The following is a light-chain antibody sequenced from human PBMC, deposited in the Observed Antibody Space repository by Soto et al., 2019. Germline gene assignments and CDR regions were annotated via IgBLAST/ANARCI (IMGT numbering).Light chain of an antibody. CDR2: GAS. Sequence: AIQMTQSPSSLSASVGDRVTITCRASQDISDDVGWYQQTPGKAPKLLISGASRLQSRVPSRFIGSGSGAAFTLTITSLRPEDSATYYCLQNHNYPQTFGQGTKVEI. CDR1: QDISDD. CDR3: LQNHNYPQT. V-gene: IGKV1-6*01. J-gene: IGKJ1*01.